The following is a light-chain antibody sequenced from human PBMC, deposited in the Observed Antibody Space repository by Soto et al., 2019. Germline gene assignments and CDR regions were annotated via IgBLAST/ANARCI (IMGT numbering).Light chain of an antibody. CDR3: CSYAGSSTYV. CDR1: SSDVGSYNL. CDR2: EVS. V-gene: IGLV2-23*02. Sequence: QSALTQPASVSGSPGQWITISCTGTSSDVGSYNLVSWYQQHPGKAPKVMIYEVSKRPSGVPNRFSGSKSGYTASLTSSGLQAEDEADYYCCSYAGSSTYVFGTGTKLTVL. J-gene: IGLJ1*01.